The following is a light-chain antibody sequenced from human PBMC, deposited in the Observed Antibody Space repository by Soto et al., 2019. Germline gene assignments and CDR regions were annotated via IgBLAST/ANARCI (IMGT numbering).Light chain of an antibody. CDR3: CSYAPSRTLL. V-gene: IGLV2-23*01. Sequence: QSVLTQPASVSGSPGESITISCTGTSREVGTYNLVSWYQQHPGRVPKLIPYEGNKRPSGVSSRFSASKSGNTASLTISGLQAEYEADYFCCSYAPSRTLLFGGGTKVTVL. CDR2: EGN. J-gene: IGLJ2*01. CDR1: SREVGTYNL.